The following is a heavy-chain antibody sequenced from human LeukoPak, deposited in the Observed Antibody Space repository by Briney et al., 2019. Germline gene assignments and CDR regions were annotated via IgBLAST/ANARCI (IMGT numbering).Heavy chain of an antibody. Sequence: KTSETLSLTCTVSGGSISSYYWSWIRQPAGKGLEWIGRIYTSGSTNYNPSLKSRVTMSVDTSKNQFSLKLSPVTAADTAVYYCARDSSTSNYYYYYYMDVWGKGTTVTVSS. CDR3: ARDSSTSNYYYYYYMDV. V-gene: IGHV4-4*07. CDR1: GGSISSYY. D-gene: IGHD2-2*01. CDR2: IYTSGST. J-gene: IGHJ6*03.